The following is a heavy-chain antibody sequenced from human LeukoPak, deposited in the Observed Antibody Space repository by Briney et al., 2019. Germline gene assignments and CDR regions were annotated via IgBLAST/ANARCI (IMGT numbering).Heavy chain of an antibody. Sequence: PGGSLSLSCAASGFTFSSYAMSWVRQAPGKGLEWVSAISGSGGSTYYADSVKGRFSISRDNSKNTLYLQMNSLRAEDTAVYYCAKDASGARYYYYYGMDVWGQGTTVTVSS. CDR1: GFTFSSYA. D-gene: IGHD1-1*01. CDR2: ISGSGGST. V-gene: IGHV3-23*01. CDR3: AKDASGARYYYYYGMDV. J-gene: IGHJ6*02.